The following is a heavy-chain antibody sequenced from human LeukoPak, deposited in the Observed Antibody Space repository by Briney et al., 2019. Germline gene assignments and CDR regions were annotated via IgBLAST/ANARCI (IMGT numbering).Heavy chain of an antibody. CDR2: INAGNGNT. V-gene: IGHV1-3*01. CDR1: GYTFTSYA. Sequence: WASVKVSCKASGYTFTSYAMHWVRQAPGQRLEWIGWINAGNGNTKYSQKFQGRVTITRDTSASTAYMELSSLRSEDTAVYYCARGRRVVVAVPYPTDFDYWGQGTLVTVSS. CDR3: ARGRRVVVAVPYPTDFDY. J-gene: IGHJ4*02. D-gene: IGHD2-15*01.